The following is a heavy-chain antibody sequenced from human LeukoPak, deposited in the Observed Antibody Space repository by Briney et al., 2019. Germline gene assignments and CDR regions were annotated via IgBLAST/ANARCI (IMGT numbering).Heavy chain of an antibody. V-gene: IGHV3-48*04. Sequence: PGGSLRLSCAASGFTFSSYAMSWVRQAPGKGVEWISSITSSSTTIYYADSVKGRFTISRDNAKNSLYLQMNSLRVDDTAVYYCASAIAVSGFLWGQGTLVTVSS. CDR2: ITSSSTTI. D-gene: IGHD6-19*01. CDR1: GFTFSSYA. CDR3: ASAIAVSGFL. J-gene: IGHJ4*02.